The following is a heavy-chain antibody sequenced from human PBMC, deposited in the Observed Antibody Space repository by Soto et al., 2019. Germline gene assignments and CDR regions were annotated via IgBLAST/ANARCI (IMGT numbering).Heavy chain of an antibody. D-gene: IGHD3-10*01. CDR3: ARDLMVRGVIIPTGYYYYGMDV. CDR1: GGTFSSYA. V-gene: IGHV1-69*13. CDR2: IIPIFGTA. J-gene: IGHJ6*02. Sequence: SVKVSCKASGGTFSSYAISWVRQAPGQGLEWMEGIIPIFGTANYAQKFQGRVTITADESTSTAYMELSSLRSEDTAVYYCARDLMVRGVIIPTGYYYYGMDVWGQGTTVTVSS.